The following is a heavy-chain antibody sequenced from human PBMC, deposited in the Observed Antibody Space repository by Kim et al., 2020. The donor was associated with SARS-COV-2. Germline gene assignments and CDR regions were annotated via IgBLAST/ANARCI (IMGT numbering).Heavy chain of an antibody. D-gene: IGHD1-26*01. Sequence: ADAVKGRFTNSRDNSKNTLFLQMNRLRGEDTAVYLCAKGSDPDPRVYITDSWGQGALVTVSS. J-gene: IGHJ4*02. CDR3: AKGSDPDPRVYITDS. V-gene: IGHV3-30*02.